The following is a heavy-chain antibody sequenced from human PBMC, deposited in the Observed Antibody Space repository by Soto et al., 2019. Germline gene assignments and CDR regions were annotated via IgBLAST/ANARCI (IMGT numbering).Heavy chain of an antibody. J-gene: IGHJ6*02. CDR3: ARDLGGGYYYYYGMDV. D-gene: IGHD3-10*01. Sequence: GGSLRLSCAAAGFTVSSNYMSWVRRAPGKGLEWVSVIYSGGSTYYADSVKGRFTISRDNSKNTLYLQMNSLRAEDTAVYYCARDLGGGYYYYYGMDVWGQGTTVTVSS. CDR2: IYSGGST. CDR1: GFTVSSNY. V-gene: IGHV3-53*01.